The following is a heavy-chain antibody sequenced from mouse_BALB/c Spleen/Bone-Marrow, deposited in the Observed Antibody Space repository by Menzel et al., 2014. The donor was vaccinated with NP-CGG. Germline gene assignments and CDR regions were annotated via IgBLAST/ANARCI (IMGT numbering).Heavy chain of an antibody. CDR1: GYNFTSYT. D-gene: IGHD1-1*01. CDR2: INPSSGYT. J-gene: IGHJ2*01. V-gene: IGHV1-4*01. Sequence: QIEASGAELASPGASVKMSCKASGYNFTSYTMHWVKQRPGQGLEWIGYINPSSGYTTYTQKFKDKPTLTADKSSSTAYMQLSSLTSEDSAVYYCARSGRLLRDPSFDYMGQGTPLTAPS. CDR3: ARSGRLLRDPSFDY.